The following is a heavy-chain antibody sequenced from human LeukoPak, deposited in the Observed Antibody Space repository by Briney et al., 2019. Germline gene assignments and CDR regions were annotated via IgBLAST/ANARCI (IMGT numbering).Heavy chain of an antibody. J-gene: IGHJ4*02. CDR2: ISHSGTT. V-gene: IGHV4-38-2*02. CDR1: GYSISSDYY. Sequence: SETLSLTCSVSGYSISSDYYWSWIRQPPGKGLEWIASISHSGTTSYHPSLNSRVTISIDTPKNQFSLNVNSVTAADTAVYYCARGLQTWSRDPFDFWGQGILVTVSS. D-gene: IGHD2-8*01. CDR3: ARGLQTWSRDPFDF.